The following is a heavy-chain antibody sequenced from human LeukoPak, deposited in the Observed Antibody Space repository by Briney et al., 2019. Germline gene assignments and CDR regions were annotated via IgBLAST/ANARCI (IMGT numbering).Heavy chain of an antibody. J-gene: IGHJ4*02. Sequence: GGSLRLSCAASGFTFSSYGMHWVRQAPGKGLEWVAVISYDGSNKYYADSVKGRFTISRDNSKNTLYLQMNSLRAEDTAVYYCVALYCSGGSCYFWGRGTLVTVSS. CDR3: VALYCSGGSCYF. CDR1: GFTFSSYG. D-gene: IGHD2-15*01. V-gene: IGHV3-30*03. CDR2: ISYDGSNK.